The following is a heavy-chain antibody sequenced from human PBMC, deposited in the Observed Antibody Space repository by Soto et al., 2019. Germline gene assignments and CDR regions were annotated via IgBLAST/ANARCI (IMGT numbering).Heavy chain of an antibody. CDR2: INPSGGST. CDR1: GYTFTSYY. CDR3: ARGSYYDFWSGYSTTYYYYGMDV. D-gene: IGHD3-3*01. Sequence: GASVKVSCKAPGYTFTSYYMQWVRQPPGQGLEWMGIINPSGGSTSYAQKFQGRVTMTRDTSTSTVYMELSSLRSEDTAVYYCARGSYYDFWSGYSTTYYYYGMDVWGQGTTVTVSS. V-gene: IGHV1-46*01. J-gene: IGHJ6*01.